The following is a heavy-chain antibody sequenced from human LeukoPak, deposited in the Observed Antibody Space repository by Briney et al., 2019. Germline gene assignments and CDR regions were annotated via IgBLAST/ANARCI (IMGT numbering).Heavy chain of an antibody. V-gene: IGHV1-8*03. CDR1: GYTFTSYD. CDR3: ARGTRDCSSTSCLYYFDY. J-gene: IGHJ4*02. D-gene: IGHD2-2*01. Sequence: ASVKLSCKASGYTFTSYDINWVRQAPGQGLEWMGWMNPNSGNTGYAKKFEGRVTITRNTSISTAYMELSSLRSEDTAVYYCARGTRDCSSTSCLYYFDYWGQGTLVTVSS. CDR2: MNPNSGNT.